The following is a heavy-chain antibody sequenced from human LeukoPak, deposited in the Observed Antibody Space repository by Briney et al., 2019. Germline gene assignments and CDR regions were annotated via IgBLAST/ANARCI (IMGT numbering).Heavy chain of an antibody. D-gene: IGHD2-2*02. CDR3: AKEGYCSSTSCYNNWFDP. J-gene: IGHJ5*02. V-gene: IGHV3-23*01. CDR2: ISGSGGST. CDR1: GFTFSSYA. Sequence: GGSLRLSCAASGFTFSSYAMSWVRQAPGKGLEWVSAISGSGGSTYYADYVKGRFTISRDNSKNTLYLQMNSLRAEDTAVYYCAKEGYCSSTSCYNNWFDPWGQGTLVTVSS.